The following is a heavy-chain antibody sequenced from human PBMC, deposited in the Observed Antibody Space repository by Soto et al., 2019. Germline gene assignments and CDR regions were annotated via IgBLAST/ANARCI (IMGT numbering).Heavy chain of an antibody. J-gene: IGHJ6*02. CDR2: ISNSGTKK. Sequence: PGGSLRLSCVASGITFYSFSVNWVRQAPGKGLEWVSSISNSGTKKNYADSVKGRFTISRDTANNSVFLQMNNLRGEDTAVYYCARDEGYGMDVCGQGTTVTVYS. CDR1: GITFYSFS. V-gene: IGHV3-21*01. CDR3: ARDEGYGMDV.